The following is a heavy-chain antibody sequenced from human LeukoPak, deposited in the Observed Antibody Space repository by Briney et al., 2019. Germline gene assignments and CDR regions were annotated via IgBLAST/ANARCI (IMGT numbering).Heavy chain of an antibody. CDR2: ISSSSSYI. J-gene: IGHJ4*02. CDR3: ARGGYGDYTTGY. D-gene: IGHD4-17*01. CDR1: GFTFSTYS. Sequence: GGSLRLSCAVSGFTFSTYSMNWVRQAPGKGLEWVSSISSSSSYIYYADSVKGRFTISRDNAKNSLYLQMNSLRAEDTAVYYCARGGYGDYTTGYWGQGTLVTVSS. V-gene: IGHV3-21*01.